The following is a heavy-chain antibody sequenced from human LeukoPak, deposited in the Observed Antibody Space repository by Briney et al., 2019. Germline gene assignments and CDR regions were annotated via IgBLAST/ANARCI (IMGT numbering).Heavy chain of an antibody. J-gene: IGHJ6*03. CDR1: GYTFTSYD. V-gene: IGHV1-8*01. CDR2: MNPNSGNT. Sequence: GASVKVSCKASGYTFTSYDINWVRQATGQGLEWMGWMNPNSGNTGYAQKFQGRVTMTRNTSISTAYMELSSLRSEDTAVYYCARASPTIFGVVTYYYYYYMDVWGKGTTVTVSS. D-gene: IGHD3-3*01. CDR3: ARASPTIFGVVTYYYYYYMDV.